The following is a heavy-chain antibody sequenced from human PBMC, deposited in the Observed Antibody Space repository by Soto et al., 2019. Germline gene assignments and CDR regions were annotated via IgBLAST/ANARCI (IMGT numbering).Heavy chain of an antibody. CDR1: GFTFDDYA. J-gene: IGHJ3*02. CDR2: ISWNSGSI. V-gene: IGHV3-9*01. Sequence: GGSLRLSCAASGFTFDDYAMHWVRQAPGKGLEWVSGISWNSGSIGYADSVKGRFTISRDNAKNSLYLQMNSLRAEDTALYYCAKDIGIAVAATDAFDIWGQGTMVTVSS. CDR3: AKDIGIAVAATDAFDI. D-gene: IGHD6-19*01.